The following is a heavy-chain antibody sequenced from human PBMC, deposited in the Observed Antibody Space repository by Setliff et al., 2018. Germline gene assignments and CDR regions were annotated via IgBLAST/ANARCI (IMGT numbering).Heavy chain of an antibody. Sequence: PGGSLRLSCAASGFTFSSYRMHWVRQAPGKGLEWVAVIWDDGGNKYHADSVKGRFTISRDNAKNLVYLQMNSLRAEDTAVYYCARDVRGILSLHDFDSWGQGTVVTVSS. CDR1: GFTFSSYR. CDR3: ARDVRGILSLHDFDS. J-gene: IGHJ4*02. D-gene: IGHD2-15*01. CDR2: IWDDGGNK. V-gene: IGHV3-33*08.